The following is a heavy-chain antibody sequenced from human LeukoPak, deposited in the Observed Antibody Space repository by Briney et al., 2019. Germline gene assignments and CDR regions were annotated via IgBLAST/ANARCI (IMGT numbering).Heavy chain of an antibody. CDR2: ISSSGSTI. V-gene: IGHV3-48*03. CDR1: GFTFSSYE. CDR3: ARGGIRYFDWLLPPPYFDY. J-gene: IGHJ4*02. D-gene: IGHD3-9*01. Sequence: PGGSLRLSCAASGFTFSSYEMNWVRQAPGKGLEWVSYISSSGSTIYYADSVKGRFTISRDNAKNSLYLQMSSLRAEDTAVYYCARGGIRYFDWLLPPPYFDYWGQGTLVTVSS.